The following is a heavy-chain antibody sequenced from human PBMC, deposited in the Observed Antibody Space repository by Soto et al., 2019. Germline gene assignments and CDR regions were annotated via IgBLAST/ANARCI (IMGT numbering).Heavy chain of an antibody. CDR2: ISWNSVSI. Sequence: GGSLRLSCAASGFNFNDYGMHWVRQAPGKGLEWVSSISWNSVSIGYADSVKGRFTISRDNANNSLYLQMNSLRAEATALYYCAKDMENGYNPYYYYGMDVWGQGTTLSVSS. V-gene: IGHV3-9*01. J-gene: IGHJ6*02. CDR3: AKDMENGYNPYYYYGMDV. CDR1: GFNFNDYG. D-gene: IGHD3-10*01.